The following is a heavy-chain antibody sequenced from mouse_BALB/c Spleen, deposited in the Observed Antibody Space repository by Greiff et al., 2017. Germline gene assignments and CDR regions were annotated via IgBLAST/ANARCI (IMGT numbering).Heavy chain of an antibody. CDR3: ARRGYGSTLYWYFDV. D-gene: IGHD1-1*02. CDR1: GFTFSSYA. V-gene: IGHV5-9-1*01. Sequence: EVMLVESGGGLVKPGGSLKLSCAASGFTFSSYAMSWVRQTPEKRLEWVATISSGGSYTYYPDSVKGRFTISRDNAKNTLYLQMSSLKSEDTAMYYCARRGYGSTLYWYFDVWGAGTTVTVSS. J-gene: IGHJ1*01. CDR2: ISSGGSYT.